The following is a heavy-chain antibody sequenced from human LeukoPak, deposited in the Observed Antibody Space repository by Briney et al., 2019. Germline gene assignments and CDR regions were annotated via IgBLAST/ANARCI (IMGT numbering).Heavy chain of an antibody. D-gene: IGHD1-26*01. V-gene: IGHV3-33*06. J-gene: IGHJ4*02. CDR2: IWYAGSNK. CDR1: GFTFSSYG. CDR3: AKDSRWDTNYYFDY. Sequence: PGGSLRLSCAASGFTFSSYGMHWVRQAPGKGLEWVAVIWYAGSNKYYADSVKGRFTISRDNSKNTLYLQMNSLRAEDTAVYYCAKDSRWDTNYYFDYWGQGTLVTVSS.